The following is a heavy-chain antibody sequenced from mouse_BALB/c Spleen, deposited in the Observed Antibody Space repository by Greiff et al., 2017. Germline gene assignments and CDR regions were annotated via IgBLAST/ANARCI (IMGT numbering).Heavy chain of an antibody. CDR3: ARSPYRYDVAY. CDR2: IDPANGNT. J-gene: IGHJ3*01. D-gene: IGHD2-14*01. V-gene: IGHV14-3*02. Sequence: EVQVVESGAELVKPGASVKLSCTASGFNIKDTYMHWVKQRPEQGLEWIGRIDPANGNTKYDPKFQGKATITADTSSNTAYLQLSSLTSEDTAVYYCARSPYRYDVAYWGQGTLVTVSA. CDR1: GFNIKDTY.